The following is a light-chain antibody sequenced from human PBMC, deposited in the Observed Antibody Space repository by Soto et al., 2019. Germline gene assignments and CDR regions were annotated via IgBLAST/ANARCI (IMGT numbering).Light chain of an antibody. J-gene: IGLJ1*01. Sequence: QSALTQPRSVSGSPGQSVTISCTGTSSDVGSYNFVSWHQQHPGKAPKLMIYDVAKRPSGVPDRFSGSKSGNTASLTISGLQAEDEADYYCCTFAGRSSDVFGSGTKVTVL. CDR3: CTFAGRSSDV. V-gene: IGLV2-11*01. CDR1: SSDVGSYNF. CDR2: DVA.